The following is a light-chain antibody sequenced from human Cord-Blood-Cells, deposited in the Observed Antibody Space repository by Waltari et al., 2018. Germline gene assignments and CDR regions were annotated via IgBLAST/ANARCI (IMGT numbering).Light chain of an antibody. CDR3: SSYAGSNNFDVV. Sequence: QSALTQPPSASGSPGKAVPLSCTGTSIDDGGYYSVSCYQQHPGKAPKLMIYEVSQRPSGVPDRFSGSKSGNTASLTVSGLQAEDEADYNCSSYAGSNNFDVVFGGGTKLTVL. J-gene: IGLJ2*01. CDR1: SIDDGGYYS. V-gene: IGLV2-8*01. CDR2: EVS.